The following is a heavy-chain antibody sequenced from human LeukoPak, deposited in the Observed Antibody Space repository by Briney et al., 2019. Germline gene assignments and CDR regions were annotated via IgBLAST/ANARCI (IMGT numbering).Heavy chain of an antibody. CDR2: IYTSGST. CDR3: ARELHSGSYYFDY. J-gene: IGHJ4*02. D-gene: IGHD1-26*01. CDR1: GGSISGYY. V-gene: IGHV4-4*07. Sequence: SETLSLTCTVSGGSISGYYWSWIRQPAGKGLEWIGRIYTSGSTNYNPSLKSRVTMSVDTSKNQFSLKLSSVTAADTAVYYCARELHSGSYYFDYWGQGTLVTVSS.